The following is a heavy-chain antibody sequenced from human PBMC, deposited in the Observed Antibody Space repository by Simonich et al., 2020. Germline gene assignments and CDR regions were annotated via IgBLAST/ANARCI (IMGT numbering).Heavy chain of an antibody. CDR2: NNPKRGGT. D-gene: IGHD3-10*01. J-gene: IGHJ4*02. V-gene: IGHV1-2*02. Sequence: QVQLVQSGAEVKKPGASVKVSCKASGYTFTGYYMHWVRQAPGQGLGSRRGNNPKRGGTNYAQKLQGRVTMTRETSISTAYMELSRLRSDDTAVYYCARWPSIPASYGSGSYFDYWGQGTLVTVSS. CDR3: ARWPSIPASYGSGSYFDY. CDR1: GYTFTGYY.